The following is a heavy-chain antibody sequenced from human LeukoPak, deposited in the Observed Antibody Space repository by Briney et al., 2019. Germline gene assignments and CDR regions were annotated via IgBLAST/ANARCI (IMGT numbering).Heavy chain of an antibody. CDR2: INPNSCGT. D-gene: IGHD5-18*01. CDR1: GYTFTGYF. V-gene: IGHV1-2*02. CDR3: ARDQARYGY. J-gene: IGHJ4*02. Sequence: GASVNVSRKASGYTFTGYFMHWVRQPPGQGLEWMGWINPNSCGTNYAQKFQGRVTMTRDTSISTAYMELSRLRSDDTAVYYWARDQARYGYWGQGTLVTVSS.